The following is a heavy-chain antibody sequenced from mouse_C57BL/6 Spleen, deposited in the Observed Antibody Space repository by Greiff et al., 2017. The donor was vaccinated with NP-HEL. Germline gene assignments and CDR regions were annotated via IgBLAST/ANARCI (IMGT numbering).Heavy chain of an antibody. CDR3: ARITTVVAKGYWYFDV. J-gene: IGHJ1*03. D-gene: IGHD1-1*01. CDR1: GFTFTDYY. V-gene: IGHV7-3*01. CDR2: IRNKANGYTT. Sequence: EVQRVESGGGLVQPGGSLSLSCAASGFTFTDYYMSWVRQPPGKALEWLGFIRNKANGYTTEYSASVKGRFTISRDNSQSILYLQMNALRAEDSATYYWARITTVVAKGYWYFDVWGTGTTVTVSS.